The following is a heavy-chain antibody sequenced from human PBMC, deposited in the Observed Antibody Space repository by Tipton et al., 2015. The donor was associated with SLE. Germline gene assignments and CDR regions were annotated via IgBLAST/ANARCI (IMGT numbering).Heavy chain of an antibody. CDR1: GGSFSGYY. V-gene: IGHV4-4*07. CDR3: ARDQGYYYGSGS. J-gene: IGHJ3*01. D-gene: IGHD3-10*01. CDR2: IYTSGST. Sequence: TLSLTCAVYGGSFSGYYWSWIRQPAGKGLEWIGYIYTSGSTYYNPSLKSRVTISVDTSKNQFSLKLSSVTAADTAVYYCARDQGYYYGSGSWGQGTMVTVSS.